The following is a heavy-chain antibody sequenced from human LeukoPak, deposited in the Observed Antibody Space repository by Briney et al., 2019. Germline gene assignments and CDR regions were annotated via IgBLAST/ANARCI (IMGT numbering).Heavy chain of an antibody. D-gene: IGHD6-13*01. J-gene: IGHJ4*02. CDR1: GDSVSSNSAA. V-gene: IGHV6-1*01. CDR2: TYYRSKWYN. CDR3: ARDRVEDIAAAGPFDY. Sequence: SQTLSLTCAISGDSVSSNSAAWTWIRQSPSRGLEWLGRTYYRSKWYNDYAVSVKSRITINPDTSKNQFSLQLNSVTPEDTAVYYCARDRVEDIAAAGPFDYWGQGTLVTVSS.